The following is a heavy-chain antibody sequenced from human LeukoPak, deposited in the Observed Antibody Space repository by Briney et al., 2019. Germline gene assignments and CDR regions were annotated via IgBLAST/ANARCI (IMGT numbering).Heavy chain of an antibody. CDR2: VYYSGST. J-gene: IGHJ4*02. CDR1: GASFEHYF. V-gene: IGHV4-59*01. CDR3: ASHRRSHGSEY. Sequence: PLETLSLTCTVSGASFEHYFWSWIRQPPGRGLEWIGYVYYSGSTDYSPSLKSRLTISADTSKNQFSLKLNSVTAADTAVYYCASHRRSHGSEYWGQGTLVTVSS. D-gene: IGHD3-10*01.